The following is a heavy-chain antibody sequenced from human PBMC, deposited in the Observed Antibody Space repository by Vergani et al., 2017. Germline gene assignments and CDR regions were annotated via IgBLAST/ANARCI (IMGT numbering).Heavy chain of an antibody. CDR3: ARIFLGPTQQLNDY. CDR2: IFSNDEK. D-gene: IGHD6-13*01. Sequence: QVTLKESGPVLVKPTETLTLTCTVSGFSLSNARMGVSWIRQPPGKALEWLAHIFSNDEKSYSTSLKSRLTISKDTSKSQVVLTMTNMDPVDTATYCCARIFLGPTQQLNDYWGQGTLVTVSS. V-gene: IGHV2-26*01. CDR1: GFSLSNARMG. J-gene: IGHJ4*02.